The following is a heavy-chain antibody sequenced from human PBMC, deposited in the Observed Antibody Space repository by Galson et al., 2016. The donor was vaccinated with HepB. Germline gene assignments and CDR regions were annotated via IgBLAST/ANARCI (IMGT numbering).Heavy chain of an antibody. Sequence: SLRLSCAASSFTVSTNYMTWVRQAPGKGLEWLSVIYPIGETHYADSVKGRFTISRDISKNMVYFQMNSLRAEDSAVYHCARGQYNSLLNLFDFWGQGTLVTVSS. D-gene: IGHD1-14*01. CDR1: SFTVSTNY. CDR2: IYPIGET. V-gene: IGHV3-53*01. J-gene: IGHJ4*02. CDR3: ARGQYNSLLNLFDF.